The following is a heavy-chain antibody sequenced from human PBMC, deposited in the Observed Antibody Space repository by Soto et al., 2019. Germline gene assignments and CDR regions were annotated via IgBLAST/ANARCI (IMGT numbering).Heavy chain of an antibody. V-gene: IGHV1-69*04. D-gene: IGHD3-22*01. CDR1: GGTFTSYG. J-gene: IGHJ3*02. CDR3: ARAPYYYDSSPRAFDI. CDR2: IIPYLGNT. Sequence: GASVKVSCKAAGGTFTSYGISWVRQAPGQGLEWMGRIIPYLGNTNYAQKLQGRVTITTDKSTSTAYMELSSLRSEDTAVYYCARAPYYYDSSPRAFDIWGQGTMVTVSS.